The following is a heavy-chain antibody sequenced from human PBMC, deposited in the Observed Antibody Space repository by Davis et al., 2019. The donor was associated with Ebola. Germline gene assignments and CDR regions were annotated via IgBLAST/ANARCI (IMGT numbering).Heavy chain of an antibody. CDR3: ARSPITMIVVGVDY. V-gene: IGHV4-31*03. CDR1: GGSISSGGYY. Sequence: LRLSCTVSGGSISSGGYYWSWIRQHPGKGLEWIGYIYYSGSTYYNPSLKSRVTISVDTSKNQFSLKLSSVTAADTAVYYCARSPITMIVVGVDYWGQGTLVTASS. J-gene: IGHJ4*02. D-gene: IGHD3-22*01. CDR2: IYYSGST.